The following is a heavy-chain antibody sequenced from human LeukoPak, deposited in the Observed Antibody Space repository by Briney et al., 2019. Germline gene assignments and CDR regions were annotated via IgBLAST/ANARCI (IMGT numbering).Heavy chain of an antibody. J-gene: IGHJ4*02. CDR2: ISGSGGST. D-gene: IGHD3-3*01. V-gene: IGHV3-23*01. Sequence: QAGGSLRLSCAASGFTFSSYAMSWVRQAPGKGLEWVSAISGSGGSTYYADSVKGRFTISRDNSKNTLYLQMNSLRGDDTAVYYCAKGHYDSWSGFYGIWYWGQGTLVTVSS. CDR1: GFTFSSYA. CDR3: AKGHYDSWSGFYGIWY.